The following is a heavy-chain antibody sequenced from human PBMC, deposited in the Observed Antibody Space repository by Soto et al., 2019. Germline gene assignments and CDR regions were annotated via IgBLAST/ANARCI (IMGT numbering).Heavy chain of an antibody. J-gene: IGHJ5*02. CDR1: GASVNNDY. V-gene: IGHV4-59*08. D-gene: IGHD1-26*01. Sequence: SESLSLNCTVSGASVNNDYWTWIRQSAGKGLECIGYISYSGTINYNPSFRSRFTISRDNAKNSLYLQMDSLRAEDTAVYYCARPLFPHSGSSLFDPWGQGTLVTVSS. CDR3: ARPLFPHSGSSLFDP. CDR2: ISYSGTI.